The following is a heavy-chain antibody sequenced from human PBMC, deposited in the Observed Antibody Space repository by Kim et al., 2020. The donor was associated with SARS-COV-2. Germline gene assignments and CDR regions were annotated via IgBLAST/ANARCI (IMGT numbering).Heavy chain of an antibody. D-gene: IGHD6-13*01. CDR2: IWYDGSNK. J-gene: IGHJ3*02. CDR3: ARDRLKEYSSSCPVDAFDI. V-gene: IGHV3-33*01. CDR1: GFTFSSYG. Sequence: GGSLRLSCAASGFTFSSYGMHWVRQAPGKGLEWVAVIWYDGSNKYYADSVKGRFTISRDNSKNTLYLQMNSLRAEDTAVYYCARDRLKEYSSSCPVDAFDIWGQGTMVTVSS.